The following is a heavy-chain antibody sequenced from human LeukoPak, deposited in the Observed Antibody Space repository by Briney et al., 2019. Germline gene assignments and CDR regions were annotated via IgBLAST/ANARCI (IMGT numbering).Heavy chain of an antibody. CDR3: AREGVYSPDPSSYHRHAFDV. CDR1: GDNFSSYV. V-gene: IGHV1-69*04. J-gene: IGHJ3*01. CDR2: IIPTFDVA. Sequence: ASVKVSCKASGDNFSSYVITWVRQAPGQGLEWMGRIIPTFDVANFAQKFKGRVTITADKSTNTAHSELSSLRSEDTAVYYCAREGVYSPDPSSYHRHAFDVWGKGTVVIVSS. D-gene: IGHD3-16*02.